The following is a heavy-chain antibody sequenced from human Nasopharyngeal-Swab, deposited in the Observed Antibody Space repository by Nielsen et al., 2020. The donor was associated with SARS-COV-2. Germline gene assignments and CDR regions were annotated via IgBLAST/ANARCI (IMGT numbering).Heavy chain of an antibody. CDR3: AREVPYSGHDDAFDI. J-gene: IGHJ3*02. V-gene: IGHV3-48*03. Sequence: WIRQPPGKGLEWISYISTTTATIYYADSVEGRFTISRDNAKNSLYLQMNSLRAEDTAVYYCAREVPYSGHDDAFDIWGQGTVVTVSS. D-gene: IGHD5-12*01. CDR2: ISTTTATI.